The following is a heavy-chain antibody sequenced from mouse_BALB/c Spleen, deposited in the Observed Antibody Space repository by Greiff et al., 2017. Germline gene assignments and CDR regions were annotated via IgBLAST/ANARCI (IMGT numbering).Heavy chain of an antibody. J-gene: IGHJ2*01. CDR2: IRLKSNNYAT. D-gene: IGHD1-1*01. Sequence: EVKVVESGGGLVQPGGSMKLSCVASGFTFSNYWMNWVRQSPEKGLEWVAEIRLKSNNYATHYAESVKGRFTISRDDSKSSVYLQMNNLRAEDTGIYYCTRGYYAVFDYWGQGTTLTVSS. CDR1: GFTFSNYW. V-gene: IGHV6-6*02. CDR3: TRGYYAVFDY.